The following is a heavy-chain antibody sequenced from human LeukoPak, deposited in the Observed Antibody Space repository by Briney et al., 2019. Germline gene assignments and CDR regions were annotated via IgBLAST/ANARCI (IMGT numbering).Heavy chain of an antibody. CDR2: IYYSGST. CDR1: GGSVSSGSYY. Sequence: PSETLSLTCTVSGGSVSSGSYYWSWIRQPPGKGLEWIGYIYYSGSTNYNPSLKSRVTISVDTCKNQFSLKPSSVTAADTAVYYCAREHYDNWFDPWGQGTLVTVSS. D-gene: IGHD3-16*01. V-gene: IGHV4-61*01. J-gene: IGHJ5*02. CDR3: AREHYDNWFDP.